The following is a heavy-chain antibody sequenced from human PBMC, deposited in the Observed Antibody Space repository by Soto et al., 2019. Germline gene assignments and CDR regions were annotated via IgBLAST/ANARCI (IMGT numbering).Heavy chain of an antibody. J-gene: IGHJ4*02. CDR3: ARDFYGGFSYGPGDS. CDR1: GFAFWGDC. D-gene: IGHD2-15*01. V-gene: IGHV3-7*01. CDR2: IKQDGSKA. Sequence: GGSLRLSCVASGFAFWGDCMSWVRQAPGKGLEWVANIKQDGSKAQYLESVRGRCTISRDNSKSSVYLQMNSLRAEDTALYYCARDFYGGFSYGPGDSRGQGTLVTVSS.